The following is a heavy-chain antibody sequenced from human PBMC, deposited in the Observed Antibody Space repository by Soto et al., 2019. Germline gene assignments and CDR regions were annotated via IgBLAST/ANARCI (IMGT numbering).Heavy chain of an antibody. D-gene: IGHD1-26*01. CDR3: TTSWELLGCFDY. J-gene: IGHJ4*02. V-gene: IGHV3-15*01. Sequence: EVQLVESGGGLVKPGGSLRLSCAASGFTFSNAWMSWVRQAPGKGLEWVGRIKSKTDGGTTDYAAPVKGRFTISRDDSKNTLYLQMNSLKTEDTGVYYCTTSWELLGCFDYWGQGTLGTVSS. CDR1: GFTFSNAW. CDR2: IKSKTDGGTT.